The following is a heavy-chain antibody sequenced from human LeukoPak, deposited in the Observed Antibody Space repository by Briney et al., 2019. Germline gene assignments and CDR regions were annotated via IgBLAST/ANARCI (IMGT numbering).Heavy chain of an antibody. V-gene: IGHV4-59*01. CDR1: GAYTSSYY. CDR3: ASLTTRYYFMDV. Sequence: SETLSLTCTVSGAYTSSYYWTWIRQSPGKGLEWIGYIHYGGTTNYSPSLKSRVIMSVDTAKNQFSLKMSSVTAADTAVYSCASLTTRYYFMDVWGKGATVTVSS. J-gene: IGHJ6*03. D-gene: IGHD4-11*01. CDR2: IHYGGTT.